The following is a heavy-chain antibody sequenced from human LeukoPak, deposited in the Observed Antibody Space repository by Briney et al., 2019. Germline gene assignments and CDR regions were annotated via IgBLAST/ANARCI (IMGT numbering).Heavy chain of an antibody. V-gene: IGHV4-4*02. J-gene: IGHJ4*02. CDR2: MYLSGTT. CDR3: AGLVGRYSSGLYYYYFDY. CDR1: GDSINSLDL. Sequence: NSSETLSLTCTVSGDSINSLDLWSWVRQPPGKGLEWIGEMYLSGTTHSNPSVKSRVTISIDKSMNQFFLNLSSVTAADTAVYYCAGLVGRYSSGLYYYYFDYWGQGTLVTVSS. D-gene: IGHD3-22*01.